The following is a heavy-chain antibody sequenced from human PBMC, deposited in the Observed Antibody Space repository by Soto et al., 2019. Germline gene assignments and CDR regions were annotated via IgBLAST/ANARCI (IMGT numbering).Heavy chain of an antibody. V-gene: IGHV4-34*01. CDR1: GGSFSGYF. J-gene: IGHJ5*02. Sequence: QVHLQQWGAGLLQPSETLSLTCAVSGGSFSGYFWTWICQSPEKGLEWIGEVDYSGSTNYNPSLESRVSISVDTSKNQFSLKLTSLTAADTAVYYCARRPPIRRGYRYGPIGQFDPWGQGTLVTVSS. D-gene: IGHD5-18*01. CDR3: ARRPPIRRGYRYGPIGQFDP. CDR2: VDYSGST.